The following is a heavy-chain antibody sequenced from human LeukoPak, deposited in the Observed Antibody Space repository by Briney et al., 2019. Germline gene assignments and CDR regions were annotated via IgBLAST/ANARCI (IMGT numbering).Heavy chain of an antibody. J-gene: IGHJ4*02. V-gene: IGHV4-39*01. Sequence: SETLSLTCTVSGGSISSSTYYWGWIRQPPGKGLEWIGSIYYSGSTYYNPSLKSRVTISVDTSKNQFSLKLSSVTAADTAVYYCARVGQGWFGELRRLNYFDYWGQGTLVTVSS. CDR1: GGSISSSTYY. D-gene: IGHD3-10*01. CDR2: IYYSGST. CDR3: ARVGQGWFGELRRLNYFDY.